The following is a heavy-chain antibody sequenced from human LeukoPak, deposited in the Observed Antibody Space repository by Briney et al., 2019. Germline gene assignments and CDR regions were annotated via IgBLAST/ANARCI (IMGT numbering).Heavy chain of an antibody. Sequence: NASETLSLTRTVSGGSISSYYWTWIRQPPGKGLEWIGYIYYSGSSNYNPSLKSRVTISVDTSKNQFSLKLSSVTAADTAVYYCARAPSGYYESQWFDPWGQGTLVTVSS. CDR3: ARAPSGYYESQWFDP. V-gene: IGHV4-59*01. CDR2: IYYSGSS. CDR1: GGSISSYY. J-gene: IGHJ5*02. D-gene: IGHD3-22*01.